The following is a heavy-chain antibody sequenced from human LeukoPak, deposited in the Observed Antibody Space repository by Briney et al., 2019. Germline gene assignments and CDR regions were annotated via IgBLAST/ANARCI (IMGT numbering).Heavy chain of an antibody. V-gene: IGHV4-39*01. CDR3: ARHVPDYSSGWTLPYYFDY. CDR2: IYYSGST. J-gene: IGHJ4*02. CDR1: SGSFSGYY. D-gene: IGHD6-19*01. Sequence: SETLSLTCAVYSGSFSGYYWGWIRQPPGKGLEWIGSIYYSGSTYYNPSLKSRVTISVDTSKNQFSLKLSSVTAADTAVYYCARHVPDYSSGWTLPYYFDYWGQGTLVTVSS.